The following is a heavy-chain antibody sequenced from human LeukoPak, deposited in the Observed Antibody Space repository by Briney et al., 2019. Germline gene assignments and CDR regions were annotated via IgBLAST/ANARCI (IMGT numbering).Heavy chain of an antibody. CDR2: INTNTGNP. Sequence: ASVKVSCKASGYTFTSYGISWVRQAPGQGLEWMGWINTNTGNPTYAQGFTGRFVFSLDTSVSTAYLQISSLKAEDTAVYYCARKAWAAAGNFDYWGQGTLVTVSS. D-gene: IGHD6-13*01. CDR1: GYTFTSYG. V-gene: IGHV7-4-1*02. J-gene: IGHJ4*02. CDR3: ARKAWAAAGNFDY.